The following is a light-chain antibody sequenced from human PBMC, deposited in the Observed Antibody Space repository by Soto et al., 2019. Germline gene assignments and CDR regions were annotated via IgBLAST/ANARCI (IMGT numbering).Light chain of an antibody. CDR3: QQYNSYSLT. CDR2: KAS. J-gene: IGKJ4*01. CDR1: QSISSW. Sequence: LQMTQSPSTLSASVGDRVTITCRASQSISSWLAWYQQKPGKAPKLLIYKASSLESGVPSRFSGSGSGTEFTLTISSLQPDDFATYYCQQYNSYSLTFGGGTKVDIK. V-gene: IGKV1-5*03.